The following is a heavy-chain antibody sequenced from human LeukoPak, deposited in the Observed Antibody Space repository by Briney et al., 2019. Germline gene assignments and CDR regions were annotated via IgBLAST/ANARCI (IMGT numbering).Heavy chain of an antibody. CDR1: GDSISSSSYY. J-gene: IGHJ4*02. D-gene: IGHD6-6*01. V-gene: IGHV4-39*01. CDR2: LYYSGST. Sequence: SETLSLTCTVSGDSISSSSYYWGWIRQPPGKGLEWIASLYYSGSTYFNPSLKSRVTISVDTSKNYFSLKLSSVTAADTAVYYCARQKSYSSFPHFDYWGQGTLVTVSS. CDR3: ARQKSYSSFPHFDY.